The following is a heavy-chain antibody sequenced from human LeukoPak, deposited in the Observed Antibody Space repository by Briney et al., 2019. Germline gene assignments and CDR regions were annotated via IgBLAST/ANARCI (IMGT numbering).Heavy chain of an antibody. Sequence: TSVKVSCKGSGGTFSIYAISWVRQGPGQGLEWMGGIIPIFGTANYAQKFQGRVTITTDESTSTAYMELSSLRSEDTAVYYCARDYYYDSSGFDAFDIWGQGTMVTVSS. D-gene: IGHD3-22*01. CDR1: GGTFSIYA. CDR3: ARDYYYDSSGFDAFDI. V-gene: IGHV1-69*05. CDR2: IIPIFGTA. J-gene: IGHJ3*02.